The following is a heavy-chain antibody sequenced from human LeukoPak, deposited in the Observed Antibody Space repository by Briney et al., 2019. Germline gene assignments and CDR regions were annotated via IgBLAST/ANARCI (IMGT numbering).Heavy chain of an antibody. V-gene: IGHV1-69*13. J-gene: IGHJ6*02. CDR1: GNSISIYA. CDR3: TTRACHAGGCSSSFYYYYGLHF. D-gene: IGHD3-16*01. CDR2: IIPIFGTA. Sequence: SVKVSCKASGNSISIYAVSWVRQAPGQGFEWMGGIIPIFGTADYAQKFQGRVTITADQSTSTTYIALSSLKSEDTATYYCTTRACHAGGCSSSFYYYYGLHFWGQGTTVSVSS.